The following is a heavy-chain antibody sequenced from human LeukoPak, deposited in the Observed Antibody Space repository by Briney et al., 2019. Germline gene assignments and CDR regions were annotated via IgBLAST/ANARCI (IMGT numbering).Heavy chain of an antibody. CDR3: ARDLSITMVRAPFY. D-gene: IGHD3-10*01. CDR1: ANTLGYY. J-gene: IGHJ4*02. V-gene: IGHV1-2*02. Sequence: ASVKVSCKASANTLGYYIHWVRQAPGQGLEWMGWINPNSGGTNYAQKFQGRDTMTRDTSISTAFMELSRLRSDDTAVYYCARDLSITMVRAPFYWGPGTPVTVSS. CDR2: INPNSGGT.